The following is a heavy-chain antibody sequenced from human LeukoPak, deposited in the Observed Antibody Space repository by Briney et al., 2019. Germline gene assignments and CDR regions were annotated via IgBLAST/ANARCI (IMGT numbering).Heavy chain of an antibody. CDR1: GGSISSGSYS. CDR2: IYHSGST. V-gene: IGHV4-30-2*01. D-gene: IGHD3-16*01. J-gene: IGHJ6*02. Sequence: SSQTLSLTCAVSGGSISSGSYSWSWIRQPPGKAPEWIGYIYHSGSTYYNPSLKSRVTISVDRSKNQFSLNLSSVTAVDTAVYYCARGGGAPYYGMDVWGRGTTVTVSS. CDR3: ARGGGAPYYGMDV.